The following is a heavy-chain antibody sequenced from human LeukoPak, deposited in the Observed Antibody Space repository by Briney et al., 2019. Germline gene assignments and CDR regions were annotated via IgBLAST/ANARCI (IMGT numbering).Heavy chain of an antibody. CDR1: GGSISSSSYY. D-gene: IGHD3-10*01. CDR3: ARLKWFAEYGLDV. V-gene: IGHV4-39*01. CDR2: IYYSGST. Sequence: SETLSLTCTVSGGSISSSSYYWGWIRQPPGKGLEWIGSIYYSGSTYYNPSLKSRVTMSVDTSKNQFSLKLSSVTAADTAVYYCARLKWFAEYGLDVWGQGTTVTVSS. J-gene: IGHJ6*02.